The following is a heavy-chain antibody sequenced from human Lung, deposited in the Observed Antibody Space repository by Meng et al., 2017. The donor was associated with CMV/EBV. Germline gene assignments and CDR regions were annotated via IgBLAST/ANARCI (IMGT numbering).Heavy chain of an antibody. CDR2: MCYSGST. D-gene: IGHD4-23*01. Sequence: QVQLQESGPGLVKPSQTLSLICPVSGGSIRSGDYYWSWIRQPPGKGLEWIGYMCYSGSTYYNPSLKSRITISLDTSKNQFSLKLSSVTAADTAVYYCASYSYGGNSVHAFDIWGQGTMVTVSS. V-gene: IGHV4-30-4*01. J-gene: IGHJ3*02. CDR3: ASYSYGGNSVHAFDI. CDR1: GGSIRSGDYY.